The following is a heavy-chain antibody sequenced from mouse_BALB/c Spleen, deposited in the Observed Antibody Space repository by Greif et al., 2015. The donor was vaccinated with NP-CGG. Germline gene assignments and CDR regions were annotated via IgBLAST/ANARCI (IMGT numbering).Heavy chain of an antibody. D-gene: IGHD1-1*01. J-gene: IGHJ3*01. CDR3: TRYYYGSSPFAY. CDR1: GFTFSSYT. V-gene: IGHV5-6-4*01. Sequence: EVKVVDSGGGLVKPGGSLKLSCAASGFTFSSYTMSWVRQTPEKRLEWVATISSGGSYTYYPDSVKGRFTISRDNAKNTLYLQMSSLKSEDTAMYYCTRYYYGSSPFAYWGQGTLVTVSA. CDR2: ISSGGSYT.